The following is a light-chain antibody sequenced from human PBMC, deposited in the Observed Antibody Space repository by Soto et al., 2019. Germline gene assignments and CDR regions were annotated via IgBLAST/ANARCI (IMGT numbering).Light chain of an antibody. Sequence: LTQPASVSGSPGQSITISCTGTSSDVGGYNYVSWYQQHPGKAPKLMIYDVSNRPSGVSDRFSGSKSGNTASLTISGLQAVDEADFYCSSYTSIYTYVFGNGGKVTVL. CDR2: DVS. V-gene: IGLV2-14*01. CDR1: SSDVGGYNY. CDR3: SSYTSIYTYV. J-gene: IGLJ1*01.